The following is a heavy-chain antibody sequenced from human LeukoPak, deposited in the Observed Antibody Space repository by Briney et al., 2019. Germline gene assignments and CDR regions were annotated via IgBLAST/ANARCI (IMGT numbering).Heavy chain of an antibody. D-gene: IGHD3-10*01. J-gene: IGHJ6*03. CDR3: ASRGTHYYGSGSYLYYYMDV. Sequence: GASVKVSCKASGGTCSSYAISWVRQAPGQGLEWMGGIIPIFGTANYAQKFQGRVTITTDESTSTAYMELSSLRSEDTAVYYCASRGTHYYGSGSYLYYYMDVWGKGTTVTVSS. V-gene: IGHV1-69*05. CDR1: GGTCSSYA. CDR2: IIPIFGTA.